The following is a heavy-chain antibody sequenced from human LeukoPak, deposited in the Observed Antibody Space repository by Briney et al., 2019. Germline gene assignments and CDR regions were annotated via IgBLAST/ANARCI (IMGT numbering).Heavy chain of an antibody. CDR1: GSTFTSYW. CDR2: IYAGDSDT. CDR3: VLGDGYNRFDY. V-gene: IGHV5-51*01. J-gene: IGHJ4*02. Sequence: GESLKISCKGSGSTFTSYWIGRVRQMHGKGLEWMGIIYAGDSDTRYSPSFQGQVTISADKSISTAYLKWSSLKASDTAMYYCVLGDGYNRFDYWGQGTLVTVSS. D-gene: IGHD5-24*01.